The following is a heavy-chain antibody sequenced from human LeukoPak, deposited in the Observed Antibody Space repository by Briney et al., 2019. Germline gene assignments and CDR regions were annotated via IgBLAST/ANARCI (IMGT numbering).Heavy chain of an antibody. CDR2: IYPGDSDT. J-gene: IGHJ4*02. V-gene: IGHV5-51*01. D-gene: IGHD4-17*01. CDR1: GYSFSNYW. CDR3: ARRKYGDLRFDY. Sequence: GESLKISCKASGYSFSNYWINWVRQMPGKGLEWMGVIYPGDSDTRYSPSFQGQVTISADKSISTADLQWSSLKASDTAMYYCARRKYGDLRFDYWGQGTLVTVSS.